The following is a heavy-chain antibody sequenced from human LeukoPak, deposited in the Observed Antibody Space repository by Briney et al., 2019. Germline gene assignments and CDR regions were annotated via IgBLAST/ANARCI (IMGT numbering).Heavy chain of an antibody. D-gene: IGHD3-3*01. V-gene: IGHV4-4*07. J-gene: IGHJ4*02. Sequence: PSETLSLTCTVSGGSISSYYWSWIRQPAGKGPEWIGRIYTSGSTNYNPSLKSRVTMSVDTSKNQFSLKLSSVTAADTAVYYCARGNFWSGYPYCFDYWGQGTLVTVSS. CDR1: GGSISSYY. CDR3: ARGNFWSGYPYCFDY. CDR2: IYTSGST.